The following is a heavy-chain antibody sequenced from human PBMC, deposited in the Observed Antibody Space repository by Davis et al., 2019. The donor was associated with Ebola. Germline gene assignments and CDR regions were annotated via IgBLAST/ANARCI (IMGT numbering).Heavy chain of an antibody. D-gene: IGHD6-13*01. CDR2: INPNSGGT. CDR1: GYTFTGYY. CDR3: ARETHTSSQYYLDN. V-gene: IGHV1-2*06. J-gene: IGHJ4*02. Sequence: ASVKVSCKASGYTFTGYYMHWVRQAPGQGLEWMGRINPNSGGTNHAQKFQGRVTMTRDTSINTAYMELSGLTSDDTAVYYCARETHTSSQYYLDNWGQGTLLTVSS.